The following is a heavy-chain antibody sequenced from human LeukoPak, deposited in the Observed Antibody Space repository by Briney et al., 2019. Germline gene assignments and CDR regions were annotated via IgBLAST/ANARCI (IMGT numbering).Heavy chain of an antibody. CDR2: IKQDGSEK. V-gene: IGHV3-7*01. D-gene: IGHD1-26*01. Sequence: PGGSLRLSCAASGFTFSSYWMSWVRQAPGKGLERVANIKQDGSEKYYVDSVKGRFTISRDNAKNTLYLQMNSLRAEDAAVYYCAMGSPDEPLDYWGQGTLVTVSS. CDR1: GFTFSSYW. CDR3: AMGSPDEPLDY. J-gene: IGHJ4*02.